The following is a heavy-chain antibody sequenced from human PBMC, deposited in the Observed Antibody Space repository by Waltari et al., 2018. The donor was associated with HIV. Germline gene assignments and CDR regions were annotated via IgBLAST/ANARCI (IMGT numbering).Heavy chain of an antibody. CDR3: AQDEGRASYHAFFF. CDR1: GFSLNDFG. V-gene: IGHV3-30*02. J-gene: IGHJ1*01. Sequence: QVRLVESGGGVVQPGGSLRLSCAASGFSLNDFGMHWVRQAPGKGLEWVAFIPYDGIRKFYADSVRGRFSISRDTSKNTLFLQMNSLRSEDSAVFFCAQDEGRASYHAFFFGGQGTAVTVSS. CDR2: IPYDGIRK. D-gene: IGHD3-16*01.